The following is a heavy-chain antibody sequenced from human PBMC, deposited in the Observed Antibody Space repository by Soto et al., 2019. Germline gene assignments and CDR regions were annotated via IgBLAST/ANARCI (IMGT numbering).Heavy chain of an antibody. CDR1: GFTFSSYA. J-gene: IGHJ6*03. V-gene: IGHV3-23*01. CDR2: ISGSGGST. D-gene: IGHD2-15*01. CDR3: AKDFRDIVVVVAAKDYYYMDV. Sequence: GGSLRLSCAASGFTFSSYAMSWVRQAPGKGLEWVSAISGSGGSTYYADFVKGRFTISRDNSKNTLYLQMNSLRAEDTAVYYCAKDFRDIVVVVAAKDYYYMDVWGKGTTVTVS.